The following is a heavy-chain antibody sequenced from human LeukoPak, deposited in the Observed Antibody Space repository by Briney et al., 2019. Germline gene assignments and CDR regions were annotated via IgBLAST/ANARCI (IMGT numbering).Heavy chain of an antibody. CDR1: GGSISSGGYY. J-gene: IGHJ4*02. CDR3: ARGVVGATLDY. Sequence: SQTLSLTCTVSGGSISSGGYYWSWIRQPPGQGLEWIGYINHSGSTYYNPSLKSRVTFAVDRSKNQSSLKLSSVTAADTAVYYCARGVVGATLDYWGQGTLVTVSS. D-gene: IGHD1-26*01. V-gene: IGHV4-30-2*01. CDR2: INHSGST.